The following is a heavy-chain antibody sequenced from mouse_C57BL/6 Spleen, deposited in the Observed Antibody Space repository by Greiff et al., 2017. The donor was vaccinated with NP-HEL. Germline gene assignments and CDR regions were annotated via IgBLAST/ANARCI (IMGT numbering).Heavy chain of an antibody. CDR3: ARVGLYAMDY. J-gene: IGHJ4*01. CDR1: GYSITSGYD. CDR2: ISYSGST. Sequence: EVMLVESGPGMVKPSQSLSLTCTVTGYSITSGYDWHWIRHFPGNKLEWMGYISYSGSTNYKPSLKSRISITHDTSKSPVFLKLSSVTTEDTATYYCARVGLYAMDYWGQGTSVTVSS. V-gene: IGHV3-1*01.